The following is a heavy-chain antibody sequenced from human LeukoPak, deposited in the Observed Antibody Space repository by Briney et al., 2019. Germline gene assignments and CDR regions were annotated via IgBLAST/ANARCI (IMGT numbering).Heavy chain of an antibody. CDR3: ARDFYDSSGYYS. V-gene: IGHV3-7*01. CDR2: IKQDGSEK. CDR1: GFTFSSRDW. D-gene: IGHD3-22*01. Sequence: GGSLRLSCVASGFTFSSRDWMTWVRQAPGKGLEWVANIKQDGSEKNYVDSVKGRFTISRDNAKNSVDLQMNSLRVEDTAVYYCARDFYDSSGYYSWGQGTLVTVSS. J-gene: IGHJ4*02.